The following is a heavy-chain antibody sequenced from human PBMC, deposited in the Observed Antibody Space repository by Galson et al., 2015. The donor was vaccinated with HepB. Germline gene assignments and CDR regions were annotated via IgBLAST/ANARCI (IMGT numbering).Heavy chain of an antibody. J-gene: IGHJ4*02. CDR1: GFTVSSNY. D-gene: IGHD3-9*01. CDR2: IYSGGST. CDR3: ARDWLSSAGYYFDY. Sequence: SLRLSCAASGFTVSSNYMSWVRQAPGKGLEWVSVIYSGGSTYYADSVKGRFTISRDNSKNTLYLQMNSLRAEDTAVYYCARDWLSSAGYYFDYWGQGTLVTVSS. V-gene: IGHV3-66*01.